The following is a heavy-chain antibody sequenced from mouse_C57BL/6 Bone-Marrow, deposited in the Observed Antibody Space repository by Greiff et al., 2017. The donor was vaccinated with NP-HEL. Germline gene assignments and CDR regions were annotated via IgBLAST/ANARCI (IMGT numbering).Heavy chain of an antibody. J-gene: IGHJ2*01. V-gene: IGHV1-69*01. CDR2: IDPPDSYT. D-gene: IGHD3-2*02. Sequence: QVQLQQPGAELVMPGASVKLSCKASGYTFTSYWMHWVKQRPGQGLEWIGEIDPPDSYTNYNQKFKGKSTLTVDKSSSTAYMQLSSLTSEDSAVYYCAREAQATLYYFDYWGQGTTLTVSS. CDR1: GYTFTSYW. CDR3: AREAQATLYYFDY.